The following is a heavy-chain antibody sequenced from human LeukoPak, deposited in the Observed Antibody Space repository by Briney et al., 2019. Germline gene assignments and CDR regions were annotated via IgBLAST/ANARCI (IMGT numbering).Heavy chain of an antibody. Sequence: ASVKVSCKASGYTFTRFFMHWVRQAPGQGLEWMGTINPFGGTTNYAQKFQGRVSMTRDTSTSTVYMELSSLRSEDTAVYYCARSQYDSSGYYYLVSDYWGQGTLVTVSS. D-gene: IGHD3-22*01. V-gene: IGHV1-46*01. CDR1: GYTFTRFF. J-gene: IGHJ4*02. CDR2: INPFGGTT. CDR3: ARSQYDSSGYYYLVSDY.